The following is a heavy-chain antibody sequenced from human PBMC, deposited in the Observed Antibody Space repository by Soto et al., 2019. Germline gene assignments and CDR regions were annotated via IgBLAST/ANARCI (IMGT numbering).Heavy chain of an antibody. Sequence: GESLKISCKGSGYSFTSYWISWVRQMPGKGLEWMGRIDPSDSYTNYSPSFQGHVTISADKSISTAYLQWSSLKASDTAMYYCARHTSQTFNDFWSGPGPLYYYCYYGMDVWGQGTTVTVSS. D-gene: IGHD3-3*01. CDR2: IDPSDSYT. V-gene: IGHV5-10-1*01. CDR1: GYSFTSYW. J-gene: IGHJ6*02. CDR3: ARHTSQTFNDFWSGPGPLYYYCYYGMDV.